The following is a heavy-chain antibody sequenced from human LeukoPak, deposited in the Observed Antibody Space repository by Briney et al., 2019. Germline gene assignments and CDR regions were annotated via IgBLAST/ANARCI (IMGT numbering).Heavy chain of an antibody. V-gene: IGHV3-53*01. CDR3: ARDSPANWAQFDY. CDR2: IYRCGTT. D-gene: IGHD7-27*01. CDR1: GFTVRFIY. J-gene: IGHJ4*02. Sequence: GGPLRLSCAASGFTVRFIYMLCLREPPGGGLEGGSIIYRCGTTFYADPQKCRLTICRDNSKNTLYLEMNSLRAEDTAVYYCARDSPANWAQFDYWGQGTLVTVSS.